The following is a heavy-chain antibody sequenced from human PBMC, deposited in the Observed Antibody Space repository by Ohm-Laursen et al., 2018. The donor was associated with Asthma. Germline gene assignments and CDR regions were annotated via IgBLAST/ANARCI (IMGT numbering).Heavy chain of an antibody. J-gene: IGHJ4*02. CDR3: ARGTFYYESTGYYFFDH. D-gene: IGHD3-22*01. CDR2: IYYSGIT. V-gene: IGHV4-30-4*01. CDR1: GGSISSGDYY. Sequence: SQTLSLTCIVSGGSISSGDYYWSWIRQPPGKGLERIGYIYYSGITYSNPSLRSRVSISVDTSKNQFSLKLSPVTAADTAVYYCARGTFYYESTGYYFFDHWGQGALVTVSS.